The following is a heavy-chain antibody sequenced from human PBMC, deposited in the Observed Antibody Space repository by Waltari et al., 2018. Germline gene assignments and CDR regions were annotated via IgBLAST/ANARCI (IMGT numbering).Heavy chain of an antibody. V-gene: IGHV4-59*11. CDR1: GASINSHY. Sequence: QVHLQESGPGLVKPSETLSLTCAVSGASINSHYWNWIRQPPGKELEWIGDIYHAGGTHDNPSRETRVAISVDTSKKFFSLNFNSVTAADTAVYFCARSAISPFGDYGNFFDYWGQGTLVTVSS. D-gene: IGHD4-17*01. CDR2: IYHAGGT. J-gene: IGHJ4*02. CDR3: ARSAISPFGDYGNFFDY.